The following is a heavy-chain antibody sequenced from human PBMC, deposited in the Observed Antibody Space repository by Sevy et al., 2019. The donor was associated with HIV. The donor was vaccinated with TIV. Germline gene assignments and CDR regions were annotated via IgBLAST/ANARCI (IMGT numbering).Heavy chain of an antibody. V-gene: IGHV3-23*01. CDR3: AKRYCSTITCYDDDFWNPYYFYGLDV. Sequence: GGSLRLSCAASGFIFSNYPMSWVRHSPGKGLEWVSDISAGGTTTYYADSVEGRFTISRDNSKNTVSLQMNSLGAEDTAIYYCAKRYCSTITCYDDDFWNPYYFYGLDVWGQWISVTASS. J-gene: IGHJ6*02. D-gene: IGHD2-2*01. CDR1: GFIFSNYP. CDR2: ISAGGTTT.